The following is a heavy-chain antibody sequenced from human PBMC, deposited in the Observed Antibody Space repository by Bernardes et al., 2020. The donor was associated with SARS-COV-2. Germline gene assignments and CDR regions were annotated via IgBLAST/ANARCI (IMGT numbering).Heavy chain of an antibody. CDR3: ARHGKYCTNGICQTYYYYALDV. V-gene: IGHV4-59*08. J-gene: IGHJ6*02. D-gene: IGHD2-8*01. CDR1: GDSNKYYY. Sequence: SETLSLTCTVSGDSNKYYYWSWIRQSPGQGLEWIGYIYSSGNTNYNPSLKSRVTMSIDTSKNHLSLKLNSVTAADTAIYYCARHGKYCTNGICQTYYYYALDVWGQGTTVTVSS. CDR2: IYSSGNT.